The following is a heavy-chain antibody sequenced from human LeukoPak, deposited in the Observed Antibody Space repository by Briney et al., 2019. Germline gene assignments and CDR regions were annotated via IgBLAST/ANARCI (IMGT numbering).Heavy chain of an antibody. D-gene: IGHD3-16*02. CDR1: GFTCSSYS. Sequence: GGSLRLSCAASGFTCSSYSMNWVRQAPGKGLEWVSSISSSSSYIYYADSVKGRFTISSDNAKNSLYLQMNSLRAEDTAVYYCARAYDYVWGCYRYSFDYWGQGTVVTVSS. CDR3: ARAYDYVWGCYRYSFDY. V-gene: IGHV3-21*01. CDR2: ISSSSSYI. J-gene: IGHJ4*02.